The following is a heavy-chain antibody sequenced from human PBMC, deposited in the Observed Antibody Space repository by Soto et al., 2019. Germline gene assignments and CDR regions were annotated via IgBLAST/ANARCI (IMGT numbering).Heavy chain of an antibody. Sequence: QVQLQQWGAGLLKPSETLSLNCAVTGGSLSGYYCSWIRQPPGKGLGWIGEVKDGGHTNYSPSLRGRVTISSDTSNNQFSLRLNSVTAADTGVYYCARGQEGVVATHWDQGSLVTVSS. J-gene: IGHJ4*02. CDR2: VKDGGHT. D-gene: IGHD5-12*01. V-gene: IGHV4-34*01. CDR1: GGSLSGYY. CDR3: ARGQEGVVATH.